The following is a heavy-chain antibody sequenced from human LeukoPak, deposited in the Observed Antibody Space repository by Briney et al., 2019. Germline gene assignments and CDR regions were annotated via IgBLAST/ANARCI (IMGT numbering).Heavy chain of an antibody. J-gene: IGHJ4*02. CDR1: GDSVSSYY. D-gene: IGHD1-1*01. V-gene: IGHV4-59*02. Sequence: PSETLSLTCTVSGDSVSSYYWSWIRQPPGKGLEWIGYIYYRGNTNYNPSLKSRVTMAVDTSKNQFSLKVSSVTAADTAVYYCARAGNNWSFDYWGQGTLVTVSS. CDR2: IYYRGNT. CDR3: ARAGNNWSFDY.